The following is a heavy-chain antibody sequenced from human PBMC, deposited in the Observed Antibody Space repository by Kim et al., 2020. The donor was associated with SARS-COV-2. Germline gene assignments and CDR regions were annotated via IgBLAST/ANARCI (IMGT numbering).Heavy chain of an antibody. V-gene: IGHV3-30*18. D-gene: IGHD6-13*01. Sequence: GGSLRLSCAASGFTFSSYGMHWVRQAPGKGLEWVAVMSYDGSQKHFADSVKGRFTISRDYSKNTLYLQMNSLSDEDTAVYYCAKDLLGSRWYTSPGDFYGMDVWGQGTTVTVSS. CDR1: GFTFSSYG. CDR2: MSYDGSQK. CDR3: AKDLLGSRWYTSPGDFYGMDV. J-gene: IGHJ6*02.